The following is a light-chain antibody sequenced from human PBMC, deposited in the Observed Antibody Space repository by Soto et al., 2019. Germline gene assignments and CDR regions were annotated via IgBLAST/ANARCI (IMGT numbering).Light chain of an antibody. CDR1: QSVSSNY. CDR3: QEYGCSPGT. J-gene: IGKJ1*01. CDR2: GAS. Sequence: EIVLTQSPGTLSLSPGERATLSCRASQSVSSNYLAWYQQKPGQAPRLLIYGASSRATGIPDRFSGSGSGTYFTLNISRLEPEDFAVYYCQEYGCSPGTFGQGTKVEIK. V-gene: IGKV3-20*01.